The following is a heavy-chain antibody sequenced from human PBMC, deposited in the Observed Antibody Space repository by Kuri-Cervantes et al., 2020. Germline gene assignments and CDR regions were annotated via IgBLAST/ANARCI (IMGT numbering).Heavy chain of an antibody. CDR1: GFTLSSYW. CDR2: ISSDGSST. Sequence: GESLKISCAVSGFTLSSYWMHWVRQAPGKGLVWVSRISSDGSSTSYADSVKGRFTISRDNAKKTLYVQMNSLRAEDTAVYYCARDKARYCSGGSCYSLCYWGQGTLVTVSS. CDR3: ARDKARYCSGGSCYSLCY. V-gene: IGHV3-74*01. D-gene: IGHD2-15*01. J-gene: IGHJ4*02.